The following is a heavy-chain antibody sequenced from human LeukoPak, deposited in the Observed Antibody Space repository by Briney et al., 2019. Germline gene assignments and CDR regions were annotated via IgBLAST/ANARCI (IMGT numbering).Heavy chain of an antibody. D-gene: IGHD3-10*01. CDR3: AKDRQFVATYFDY. CDR2: ISYDGSNK. J-gene: IGHJ4*02. V-gene: IGHV3-30*18. CDR1: GFTFSSYG. Sequence: GGSLRLSCAASGFTFSSYGMHWVRQAPGKGLEWVAVISYDGSNKYYADSVKGRFTISRDNSKNTLYLQMNSLRAEGTAVYYCAKDRQFVATYFDYWGQGTLVTVSS.